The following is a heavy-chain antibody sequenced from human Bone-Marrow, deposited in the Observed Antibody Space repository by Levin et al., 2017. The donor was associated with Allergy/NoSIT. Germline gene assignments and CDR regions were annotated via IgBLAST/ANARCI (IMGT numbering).Heavy chain of an antibody. Sequence: GGSLRLSCAASGFTVSSNYMSWVRQAPGKGLEWVSVIYSGGSTYYADSVKGRFTISRDNSKNTLYLQMNSLRAEDTAVYDCARGYCSGGSCGPFGYWGQGTLVTVSS. V-gene: IGHV3-53*01. CDR2: IYSGGST. D-gene: IGHD2-15*01. CDR1: GFTVSSNY. CDR3: ARGYCSGGSCGPFGY. J-gene: IGHJ4*02.